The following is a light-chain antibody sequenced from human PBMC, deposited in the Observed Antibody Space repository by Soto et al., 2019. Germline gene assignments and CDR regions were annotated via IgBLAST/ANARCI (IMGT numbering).Light chain of an antibody. CDR2: KAS. CDR1: QNIRTW. CDR3: QHYAYDSWT. V-gene: IGKV1-5*03. J-gene: IGKJ1*01. Sequence: DIQRTQSPSTLSTSVGDRVTITCRASQNIRTWLAWYQQKPGKAPKLLISKASTLESGVPSRFSGSGSGTEFTLTISSLQPDDFATYYCQHYAYDSWTFGQGTKVEIK.